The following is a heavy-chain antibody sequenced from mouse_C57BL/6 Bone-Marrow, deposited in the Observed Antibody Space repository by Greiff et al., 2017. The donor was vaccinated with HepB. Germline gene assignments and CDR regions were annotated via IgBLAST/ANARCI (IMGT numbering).Heavy chain of an antibody. CDR3: ARGKIYFDY. Sequence: EVHLVESGGGLVKPGGSLKLSCAASGFTFSSYAMSWVRQTPEKRLEWVATISDGGSYTYYPDNVKGRFTIARDNAKNNLYLQMSHLKAEDTAMYYCARGKIYFDYGGQGTTLTVSS. CDR1: GFTFSSYA. J-gene: IGHJ2*01. CDR2: ISDGGSYT. V-gene: IGHV5-4*01.